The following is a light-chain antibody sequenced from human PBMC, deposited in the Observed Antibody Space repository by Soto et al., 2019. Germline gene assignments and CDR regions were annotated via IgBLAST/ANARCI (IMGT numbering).Light chain of an antibody. CDR1: QSVSTN. V-gene: IGKV3D-15*01. CDR3: QQYNNWPRGT. Sequence: EIVMTQFPATLSESPGERVTLSCRASQSVSTNVAWYQQKPGEAPRLLIFDASARAVDIPGRFSGSVSGTEFTLTISSLQPEDFAVYYCQQYNNWPRGTFGQGTKVDIK. J-gene: IGKJ1*01. CDR2: DAS.